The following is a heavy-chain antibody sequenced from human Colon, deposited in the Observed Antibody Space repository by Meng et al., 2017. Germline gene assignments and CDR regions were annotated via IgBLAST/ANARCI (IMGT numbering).Heavy chain of an antibody. CDR3: TSPIY. J-gene: IGHJ4*02. Sequence: QVQLVQSGTEVKKPGASVEVSCKASGSTLSSYAVHWVRQAPGQRLEWMGWINLGNGNTKYSQNFQGRVTITRDTSASTAYMELSSLTSEDTAVYYCTSPIYWGQGTLVTVSS. CDR2: INLGNGNT. CDR1: GSTLSSYA. D-gene: IGHD3-9*01. V-gene: IGHV1-3*01.